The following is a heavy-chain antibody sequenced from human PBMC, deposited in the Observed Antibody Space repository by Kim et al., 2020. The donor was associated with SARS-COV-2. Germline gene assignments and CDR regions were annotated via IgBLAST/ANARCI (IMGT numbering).Heavy chain of an antibody. CDR2: ISSNGIST. Sequence: GGSLRLSCAASGFSFSSYAMHWVRQAPGKGLEHVSAISSNGISTYYANSVKGRFTISRDNSKNTVYLQMGSLRAEDMAVYYCVRGRPVQLVRYFDYWGQGTLVTVSS. J-gene: IGHJ4*02. D-gene: IGHD6-13*01. CDR1: GFSFSSYA. CDR3: VRGRPVQLVRYFDY. V-gene: IGHV3-64*01.